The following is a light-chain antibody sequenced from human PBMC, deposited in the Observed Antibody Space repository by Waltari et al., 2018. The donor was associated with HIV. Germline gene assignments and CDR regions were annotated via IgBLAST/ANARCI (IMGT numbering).Light chain of an antibody. J-gene: IGLJ3*02. CDR2: QDD. Sequence: SYDLSQPPSVSVSPGQTASITCSGHKLGDKYVSCYQQYPGQSPVLVIYQDDRRPSGIPERFSGSNSGTTATLTIGGTQTMDEADYYCQAWDSSAVVFGRGTKLTVL. V-gene: IGLV3-1*01. CDR1: KLGDKY. CDR3: QAWDSSAVV.